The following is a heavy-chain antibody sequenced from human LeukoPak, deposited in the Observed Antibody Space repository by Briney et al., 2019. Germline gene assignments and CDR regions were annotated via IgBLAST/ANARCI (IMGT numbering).Heavy chain of an antibody. Sequence: GGSLRLSCAASGFTVSTNYMTWVRQTPGTGLEWVSVIYSGGSTYYADPVRGRFTISRDNSKNTLYLQMNSLRAEDTAVYYCTRVLVVDSSGYYGYYFDYWGQGTLVTVSS. V-gene: IGHV3-53*01. CDR3: TRVLVVDSSGYYGYYFDY. J-gene: IGHJ4*02. CDR1: GFTVSTNY. D-gene: IGHD3-22*01. CDR2: IYSGGST.